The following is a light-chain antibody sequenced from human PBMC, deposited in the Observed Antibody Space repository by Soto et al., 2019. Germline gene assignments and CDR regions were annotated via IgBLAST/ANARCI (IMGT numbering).Light chain of an antibody. J-gene: IGKJ2*01. Sequence: DIQMTQSPSSLSASVGDRVTITCQASQDITNYLNWYQQKPGKAPKLLIYDASNLETGVPSRFSGSVSVTDFTFTISSLQPEDIATYYCQQYDNLPPLFGQGTKLEIK. V-gene: IGKV1-33*01. CDR1: QDITNY. CDR3: QQYDNLPPL. CDR2: DAS.